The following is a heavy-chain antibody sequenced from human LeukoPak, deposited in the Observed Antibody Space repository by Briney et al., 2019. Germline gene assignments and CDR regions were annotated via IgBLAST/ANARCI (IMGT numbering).Heavy chain of an antibody. J-gene: IGHJ4*02. Sequence: PGGSLRLSCAASGFTFSSYGMHWVRQAPGKGLEWVAVISHDGSNKYYADSVKGRFTISRDNSKNTLYLQMNSLRAEDTAVYYCAKEYGDYNSLDYWGQGTLVTVSS. CDR3: AKEYGDYNSLDY. D-gene: IGHD4-17*01. CDR2: ISHDGSNK. V-gene: IGHV3-30*18. CDR1: GFTFSSYG.